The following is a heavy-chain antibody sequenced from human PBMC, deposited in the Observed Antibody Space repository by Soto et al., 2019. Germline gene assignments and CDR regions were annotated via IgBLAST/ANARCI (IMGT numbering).Heavy chain of an antibody. J-gene: IGHJ6*03. CDR3: ARVGAEYYDFWSGLVGAPYYYHYYMDV. Sequence: ASVKVSCKASGYTFTSYGISWVRQAPGQGLEWMGWISAYNGNTNYAQKLQGRVTMTTDTSTSTAYMELRSLRSDDTAVYYCARVGAEYYDFWSGLVGAPYYYHYYMDVWAQGTTVTVSS. CDR2: ISAYNGNT. V-gene: IGHV1-18*01. D-gene: IGHD3-3*01. CDR1: GYTFTSYG.